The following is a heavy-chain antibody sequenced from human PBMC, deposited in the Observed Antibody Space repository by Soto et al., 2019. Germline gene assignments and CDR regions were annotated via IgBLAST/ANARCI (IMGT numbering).Heavy chain of an antibody. CDR3: ARGETIFDY. D-gene: IGHD3-3*01. Sequence: GGSLRLSCAVSGFDFDDHGMSWVRQVPGKGLEWVGGCNWQAGSTRYADFVKGRFIISRDNTEKSLHLQMNSLRAEDTAFYYCARGETIFDYWGQGTLVTVSS. V-gene: IGHV3-20*04. CDR2: CNWQAGST. CDR1: GFDFDDHG. J-gene: IGHJ4*02.